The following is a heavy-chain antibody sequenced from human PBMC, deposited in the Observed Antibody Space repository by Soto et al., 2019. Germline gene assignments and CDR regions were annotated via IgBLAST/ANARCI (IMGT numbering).Heavy chain of an antibody. V-gene: IGHV1-18*01. D-gene: IGHD1-7*01. CDR1: GYAFINYA. J-gene: IGHJ4*02. CDR2: ISPYNDNS. CDR3: AREGGNTGTSDY. Sequence: QVQMVQSGAEVKKPGTSVKVSCKASGYAFINYAVTWVRQAPAEGREWMGWISPYNDNSYSAQQFQERVTMSTETSSNTAYMELRRLTSDDTAVYYCAREGGNTGTSDYWGQGTLVTVSS.